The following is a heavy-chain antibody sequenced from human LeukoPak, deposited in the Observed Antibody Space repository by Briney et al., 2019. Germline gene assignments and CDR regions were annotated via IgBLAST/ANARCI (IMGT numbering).Heavy chain of an antibody. CDR1: GFTFSNYA. J-gene: IGHJ4*02. CDR2: ITNTGATT. CDR3: AKDRAGYSYGTFEA. Sequence: GGSLRLSCAASGFTFSNYAMTWVRQAPGKGPEWVSSITNTGATTYYADSVKGRFTISRDNSKTTLYFQMNSLRVEDTAIYYCAKDRAGYSYGTFEAWGQGALVTVSS. D-gene: IGHD5-18*01. V-gene: IGHV3-23*01.